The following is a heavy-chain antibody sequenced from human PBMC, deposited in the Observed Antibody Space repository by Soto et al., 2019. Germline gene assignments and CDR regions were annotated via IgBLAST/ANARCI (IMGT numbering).Heavy chain of an antibody. V-gene: IGHV3-23*01. CDR1: GFTFSILA. CDR2: IDYSGGTT. D-gene: IGHD6-19*01. Sequence: PGGSLRLSCAASGFTFSILAMGWVRQAPGKGLEWVSVIDYSGGTTYYTDSVKGRFIISRDNSKKMLYLQMNSLRVEDTAVYYCAKDATRTSGWYYFDYWGQGALVTVSS. CDR3: AKDATRTSGWYYFDY. J-gene: IGHJ4*02.